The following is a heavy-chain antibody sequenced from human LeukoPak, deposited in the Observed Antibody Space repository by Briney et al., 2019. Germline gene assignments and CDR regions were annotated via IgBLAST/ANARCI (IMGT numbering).Heavy chain of an antibody. CDR1: GFSFSSHW. CDR3: ASFGISWRSSY. V-gene: IGHV3-74*01. CDR2: ISDDGSYT. D-gene: IGHD2-21*01. Sequence: GGSLRLSCAASGFSFSSHWVHWVRQAPXXXXXWVSRISDDGSYTSNVDSVKGRFTISRDNVNNMLYLHMNSLRAEDTAVYYCASFGISWRSSYWGQGTLVTVSS. J-gene: IGHJ4*02.